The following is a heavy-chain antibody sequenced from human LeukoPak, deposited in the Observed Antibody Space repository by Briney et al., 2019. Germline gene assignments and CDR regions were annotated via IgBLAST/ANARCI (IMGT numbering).Heavy chain of an antibody. Sequence: SETLSLTCTVSGGSISSSSYYWGWLRQPPGKGLEWIVSIYYSGSTYYNPSLKSRITVSVAKAQYSFSLKLMSVTAADTAVYYWARPLTVVTPVAFDIWGQGTMVTVSS. CDR2: IYYSGST. CDR3: ARPLTVVTPVAFDI. V-gene: IGHV4-39*07. J-gene: IGHJ3*02. CDR1: GGSISSSSYY. D-gene: IGHD4-23*01.